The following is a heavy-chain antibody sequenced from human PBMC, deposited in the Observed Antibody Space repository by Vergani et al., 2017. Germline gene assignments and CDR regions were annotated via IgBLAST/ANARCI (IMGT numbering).Heavy chain of an antibody. CDR2: INHSGST. D-gene: IGHD2-2*01. CDR3: ASLMTRVVVPAASRDV. CDR1: GGSFSGYY. Sequence: QVQLQQWGAGLLKPSETLSPTCAVYGGSFSGYYWSWIRQPPGKGLEWIGEINHSGSTNYNPSLKSRVTISVDTSKNQFSLKLSSVTAADTAVYYCASLMTRVVVPAASRDVWGKGTTVTVSS. V-gene: IGHV4-34*01. J-gene: IGHJ6*04.